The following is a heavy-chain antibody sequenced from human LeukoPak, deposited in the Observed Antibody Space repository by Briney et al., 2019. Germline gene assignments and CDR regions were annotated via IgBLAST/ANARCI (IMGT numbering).Heavy chain of an antibody. J-gene: IGHJ4*02. CDR2: INHSGST. CDR3: ARRIVVVPAAGRFGY. V-gene: IGHV4-34*01. Sequence: SETLSLTCAVYGGSFSGYYWSWIRQPPGKGLEWIGEINHSGSTNYNPSLKSRVTISVDTSKNQFSLKLSSVTAADTAVYYCARRIVVVPAAGRFGYWGQGTLVTVSS. CDR1: GGSFSGYY. D-gene: IGHD2-2*01.